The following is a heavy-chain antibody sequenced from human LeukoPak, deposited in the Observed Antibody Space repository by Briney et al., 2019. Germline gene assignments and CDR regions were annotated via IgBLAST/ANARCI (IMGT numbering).Heavy chain of an antibody. V-gene: IGHV1-2*04. CDR3: ARVRSGSYAAYDY. CDR2: INPNSGGT. Sequence: GASVKVSCKASGYTFTSDDIIWVRQATGQGLEWMGWINPNSGGTNYAQKFQGWVTMTRDTSISTAYMELSRLRSDDTAVYYCARVRSGSYAAYDYWGQGTLVTVSS. D-gene: IGHD1-26*01. CDR1: GYTFTSDD. J-gene: IGHJ4*02.